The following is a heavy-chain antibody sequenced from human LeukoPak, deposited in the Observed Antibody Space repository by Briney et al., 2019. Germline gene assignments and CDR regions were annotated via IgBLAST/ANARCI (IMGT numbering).Heavy chain of an antibody. V-gene: IGHV4-39*01. D-gene: IGHD3-10*01. CDR1: GGSISSSIYF. Sequence: PSETLSLTCTVSGGSISSSIYFWGWILQPPGKGLEWIGSIHYSGSTYHDPSLKSRVTVSLDTSKNQFSLKLSSVTATDTAVYYCARQLYSSGSYYAPMDVWGKGTTVTISS. CDR2: IHYSGST. J-gene: IGHJ6*03. CDR3: ARQLYSSGSYYAPMDV.